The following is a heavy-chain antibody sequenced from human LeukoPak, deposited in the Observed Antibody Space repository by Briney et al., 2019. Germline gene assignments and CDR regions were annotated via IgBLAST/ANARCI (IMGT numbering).Heavy chain of an antibody. V-gene: IGHV3-21*01. J-gene: IGHJ4*02. CDR3: ARDRGNGGGFDY. CDR1: GFTFSSYS. Sequence: GGSLRLSCAASGFTFSSYSMNWVRQAPGKGLEWVSSISSSSSYIYYADSVKGRFTISRDNAKNSLYLQTNSLRAEDTAVYYCARDRGNGGGFDYWGQGTLVTVSS. CDR2: ISSSSSYI. D-gene: IGHD3-16*01.